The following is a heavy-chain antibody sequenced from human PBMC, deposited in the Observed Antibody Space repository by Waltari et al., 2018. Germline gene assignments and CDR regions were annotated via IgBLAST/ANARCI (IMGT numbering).Heavy chain of an antibody. V-gene: IGHV4-59*11. CDR1: GGSISSHY. Sequence: QVQLQESGPGLVKPSETLSLTCTVSGGSISSHYWSWIRQPPGKGLEWIGYIYYSGSTNYNPSLKSRVTISVDTSKNQFSLKLSSVTAADTAVYYCARDRAACGMDVWGQGTTVIVSS. CDR3: ARDRAACGMDV. CDR2: IYYSGST. J-gene: IGHJ6*02. D-gene: IGHD6-13*01.